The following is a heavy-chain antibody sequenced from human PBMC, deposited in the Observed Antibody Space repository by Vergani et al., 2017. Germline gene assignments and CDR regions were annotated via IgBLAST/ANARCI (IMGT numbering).Heavy chain of an antibody. D-gene: IGHD3-10*01. CDR1: GGTFSSYA. J-gene: IGHJ4*02. CDR2: IIPIFGTA. Sequence: QVQLVQSGAEVKKPGSSVKVSCKASGGTFSSYAISWVRQAPGQGLEWRGGIIPIFGTANYAQKFQGRVTITADESTSTAYMELSSLRSEDTAVYYCASGGRYYYGSGSYPFDYWGQGTLVTVSS. V-gene: IGHV1-69*12. CDR3: ASGGRYYYGSGSYPFDY.